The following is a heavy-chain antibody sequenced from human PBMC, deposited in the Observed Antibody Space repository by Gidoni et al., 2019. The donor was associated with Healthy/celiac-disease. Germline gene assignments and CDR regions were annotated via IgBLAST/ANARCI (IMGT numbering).Heavy chain of an antibody. CDR2: IYYSGST. CDR1: GGSIGIYY. V-gene: IGHV4-59*01. Sequence: QVQLLESGPGLVKPSETLSPTCTVSGGSIGIYYWSWIRQPPGKGLEWIGYIYYSGSTNYNPSLKSRVTISVDTSKNQFSLKLSSVTAADTAVYYCAGTVVAAIIDGWYFDLWGRGTLVTVSS. J-gene: IGHJ2*01. CDR3: AGTVVAAIIDGWYFDL. D-gene: IGHD2-15*01.